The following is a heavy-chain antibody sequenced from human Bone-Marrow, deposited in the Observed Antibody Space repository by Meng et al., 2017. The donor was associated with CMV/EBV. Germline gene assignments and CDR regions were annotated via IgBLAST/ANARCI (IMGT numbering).Heavy chain of an antibody. D-gene: IGHD2-2*01. J-gene: IGHJ6*02. CDR2: FNPNGGGK. Sequence: ASVKVSCKAFGYTFTGYYMHWVRQAPGQGLEWRGWFNPNGGGKTYAQKFQRRVTMTRVTTISTGSMELSWLRSEDTAVYYCARRPCVISMGSTSGNGDGMDVWGQGTTVTVSS. V-gene: IGHV1-2*02. CDR3: ARRPCVISMGSTSGNGDGMDV. CDR1: GYTFTGYY.